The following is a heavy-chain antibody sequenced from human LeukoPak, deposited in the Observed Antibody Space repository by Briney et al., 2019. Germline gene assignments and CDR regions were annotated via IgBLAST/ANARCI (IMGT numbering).Heavy chain of an antibody. CDR1: GYSISSGYY. J-gene: IGHJ4*02. Sequence: SETLSLTCAVSGYSISSGYYWGWIRQPPGKGLEWIGSIYHSGSTYYNPSLKSRGTISVDTSKNQFSLKLSSVTAADTAVYYCARRYCSSTSCQIDYWGQGTLVTVSS. D-gene: IGHD2-2*01. V-gene: IGHV4-38-2*01. CDR2: IYHSGST. CDR3: ARRYCSSTSCQIDY.